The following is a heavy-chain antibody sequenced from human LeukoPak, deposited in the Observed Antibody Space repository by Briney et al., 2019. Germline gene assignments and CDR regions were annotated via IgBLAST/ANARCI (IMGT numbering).Heavy chain of an antibody. D-gene: IGHD1-14*01. V-gene: IGHV3-23*01. Sequence: PGGSLRLSCAASGFTFSSYAMSWVRQAPGKGLEWVSAISGSGGSTYYADSVKGRFTISRDNSKNTLYLQMNSLRAEDTAVYYCAITGGYDTYYFDYWGQGTLVTVSS. CDR2: ISGSGGST. J-gene: IGHJ4*02. CDR3: AITGGYDTYYFDY. CDR1: GFTFSSYA.